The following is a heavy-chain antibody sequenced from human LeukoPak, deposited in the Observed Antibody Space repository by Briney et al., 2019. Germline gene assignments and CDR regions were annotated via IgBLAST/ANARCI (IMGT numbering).Heavy chain of an antibody. J-gene: IGHJ5*02. Sequence: PSETLSLTCAVSGGSISSSNWWSWVRQPPGKGLEWIGEIYHSGSTNYNPSLKSRVTISVDTSKNQFSLRLTSVTAADTAVYYCARDNSVRDEAWWFNPWGQGTLVTVSS. CDR3: ARDNSVRDEAWWFNP. V-gene: IGHV4-4*02. CDR2: IYHSGST. CDR1: GGSISSSNW. D-gene: IGHD5-24*01.